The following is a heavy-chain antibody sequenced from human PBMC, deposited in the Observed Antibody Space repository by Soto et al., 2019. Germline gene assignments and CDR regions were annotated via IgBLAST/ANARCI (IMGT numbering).Heavy chain of an antibody. CDR1: GGTFSSYA. J-gene: IGHJ6*02. D-gene: IGHD6-13*01. V-gene: IGHV1-69*06. CDR2: IIPIFGTA. CDR3: ARYSSSWYGRTTYYYYGMDV. Sequence: SVKVSCKASGGTFSSYAISWVRQAPGQGLEWMGGIIPIFGTANYAQKFQGRVTITADKSTSTAYMELSSLRSEDTAVYYCARYSSSWYGRTTYYYYGMDVWGQGTTVTVSS.